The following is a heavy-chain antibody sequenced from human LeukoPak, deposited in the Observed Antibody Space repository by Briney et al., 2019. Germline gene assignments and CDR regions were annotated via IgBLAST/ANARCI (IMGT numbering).Heavy chain of an antibody. CDR2: IYYDGST. D-gene: IGHD6-13*01. J-gene: IGHJ4*02. V-gene: IGHV4-39*07. Sequence: SEILSLTCSVSGGSISRSSDYWGWIRQSPGEGLEWIGTIYYDGSTYYSPSLKSRVTISMDTSKNQFSLNLSSVTAADTAVYYCAKEAGIAAYDDPSWDYWGQGTLVTVSS. CDR1: GGSISRSSDY. CDR3: AKEAGIAAYDDPSWDY.